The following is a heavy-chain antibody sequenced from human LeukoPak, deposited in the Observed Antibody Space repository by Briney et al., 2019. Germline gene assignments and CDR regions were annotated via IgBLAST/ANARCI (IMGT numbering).Heavy chain of an antibody. J-gene: IGHJ5*02. CDR2: ISYDGSNK. Sequence: GGSLRLSCAASGFTFSSYDMHWVRQAPGKGLEWVAYISYDGSNKYYADSVKGRFTISRDNSKNTLYLQMNSLRAEDTAVYYCARGFTYYYGSGRRNWFDPWGQGTLVTVSS. CDR1: GFTFSSYD. CDR3: ARGFTYYYGSGRRNWFDP. D-gene: IGHD3-10*01. V-gene: IGHV3-30*03.